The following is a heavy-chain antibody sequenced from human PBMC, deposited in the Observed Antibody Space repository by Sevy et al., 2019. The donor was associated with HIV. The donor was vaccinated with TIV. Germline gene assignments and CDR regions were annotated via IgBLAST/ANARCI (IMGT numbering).Heavy chain of an antibody. CDR2: ISYDGSNK. CDR1: GFTFSDYA. D-gene: IGHD3-3*01. CDR3: ARDLPYYDFWSGPPPFDY. Sequence: GGSLRLSCAASGFTFSDYAMHWVRQAPGKGLEWVSIISYDGSNKYYVDSVKGRLTISRDNSKNTRYLQMNSLRPEDTAVYYCARDLPYYDFWSGPPPFDYWGQGTLVTVSS. V-gene: IGHV3-30-3*01. J-gene: IGHJ4*02.